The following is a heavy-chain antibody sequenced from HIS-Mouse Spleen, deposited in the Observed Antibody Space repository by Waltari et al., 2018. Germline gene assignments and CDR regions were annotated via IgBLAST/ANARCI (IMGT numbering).Heavy chain of an antibody. V-gene: IGHV1-2*02. CDR1: GYTFTGYY. D-gene: IGHD3-3*01. CDR2: INPNRGGT. Sequence: QVQLVQSGAEVKKPGASVKVSCKGSGYTFTGYYMHWVRQAPGKGREGMGWINPNRGGTNDAQKVQGRVTMTRDTSISTAYMELSRLRSDDTAVYYCARPTYYDFWSGYSWGQGTLVTVSS. J-gene: IGHJ5*02. CDR3: ARPTYYDFWSGYS.